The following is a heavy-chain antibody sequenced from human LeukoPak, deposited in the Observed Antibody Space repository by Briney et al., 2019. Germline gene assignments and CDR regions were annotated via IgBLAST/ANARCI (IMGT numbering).Heavy chain of an antibody. V-gene: IGHV3-30-3*01. CDR1: GFTFSSYA. Sequence: PGRSLRLSCAASGFTFSSYAMHWVRQPPGKGLEWVAVISYDGSNKYYADSVKGRFTISRDNSKNTLYLQMNSLRAEDTAVYYCASLSGWLIGAFDIWGQGTMVTVSS. J-gene: IGHJ3*02. CDR2: ISYDGSNK. D-gene: IGHD6-19*01. CDR3: ASLSGWLIGAFDI.